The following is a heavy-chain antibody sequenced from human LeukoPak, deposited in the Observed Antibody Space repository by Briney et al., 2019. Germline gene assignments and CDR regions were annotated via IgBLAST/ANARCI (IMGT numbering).Heavy chain of an antibody. V-gene: IGHV3-74*01. CDR2: ISSDGSST. D-gene: IGHD2-2*02. J-gene: IGHJ4*02. Sequence: GGSLRLSCAASGFTFSSSWMHWVRQAPGKGLVWVSRISSDGSSTNYADSVKGRFTISRDNAKNTLYLQMNTLRDEDTAVYYCARGIPHFDYWGQGTLVTVSS. CDR1: GFTFSSSW. CDR3: ARGIPHFDY.